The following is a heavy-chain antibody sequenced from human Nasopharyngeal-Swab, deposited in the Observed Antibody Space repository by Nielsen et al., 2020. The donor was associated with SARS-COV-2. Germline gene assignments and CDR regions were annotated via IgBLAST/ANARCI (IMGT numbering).Heavy chain of an antibody. CDR2: IYHSGST. V-gene: IGHV4-4*02. J-gene: IGHJ6*03. Sequence: WIRQPPGKGLEWIGEIYHSGSTNYNPSLKSRVTISVDKSKNQFSLKLNSVTAADTAVYYCARVSILKVVVVGYYYYMDVWGKGTTVTVSS. D-gene: IGHD2-15*01. CDR3: ARVSILKVVVVGYYYYMDV.